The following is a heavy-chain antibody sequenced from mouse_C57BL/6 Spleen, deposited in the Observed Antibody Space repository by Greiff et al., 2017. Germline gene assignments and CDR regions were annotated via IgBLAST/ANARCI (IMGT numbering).Heavy chain of an antibody. CDR2: IYPRSGNT. J-gene: IGHJ4*01. CDR3: APHYGSSDDYAMDY. D-gene: IGHD1-1*01. CDR1: GYTFTSYG. Sequence: QVQLQQSGAELARPGASVKLSCKASGYTFTSYGLSWVKQRTGQGLEWIGAIYPRSGNTYYNEKFKGKATLTADKSSSTADMELRSLTSEDAAVYFCAPHYGSSDDYAMDYWGQGTSVTVSS. V-gene: IGHV1-81*01.